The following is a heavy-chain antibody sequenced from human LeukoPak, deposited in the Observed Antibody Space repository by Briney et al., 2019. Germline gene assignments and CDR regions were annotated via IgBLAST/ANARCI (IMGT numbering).Heavy chain of an antibody. V-gene: IGHV3-23*01. CDR3: AKAPVTTCSGAYCYPFDY. Sequence: GESLRLSCAASGFTFDDYGMHWVRQAPGKGLEWVSGIRVSGNTYHADSVKVRFTISTDSSKNTLYLQMDSLRAGDAAVYYCAKAPVTTCSGAYCYPFDYWSQGTLVTVSS. CDR1: GFTFDDYG. CDR2: IRVSGNT. D-gene: IGHD2-15*01. J-gene: IGHJ4*02.